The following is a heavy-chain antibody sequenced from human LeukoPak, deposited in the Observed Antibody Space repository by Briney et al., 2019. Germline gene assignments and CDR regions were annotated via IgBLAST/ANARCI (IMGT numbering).Heavy chain of an antibody. V-gene: IGHV3-30-3*01. CDR2: ISYDGSNK. CDR1: GFTFSSYA. J-gene: IGHJ4*02. Sequence: GGSLRLSCAASGFTFSSYAMHWVRQAPGKGLEWVAVISYDGSNKYYADSVKGRFTISRDNSKNTLYLQMNSLRAEDTALYYCAKDWAIAVAGTYFDYWGQGTLVTVSS. CDR3: AKDWAIAVAGTYFDY. D-gene: IGHD6-19*01.